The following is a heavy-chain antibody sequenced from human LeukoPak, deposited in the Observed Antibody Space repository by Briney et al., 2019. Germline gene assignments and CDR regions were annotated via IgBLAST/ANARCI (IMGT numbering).Heavy chain of an antibody. D-gene: IGHD5-24*01. Sequence: ASVKVSCKASGYTFTNYYMHWVRQAPGQGFEWMGWINPNNGGTNYAQKFQGRVTMTRDTSISRAYMEVSRLRSDDTAVYYCAREREMATIGDTFDIWGQGTMVTVSS. J-gene: IGHJ3*02. V-gene: IGHV1-2*02. CDR1: GYTFTNYY. CDR3: AREREMATIGDTFDI. CDR2: INPNNGGT.